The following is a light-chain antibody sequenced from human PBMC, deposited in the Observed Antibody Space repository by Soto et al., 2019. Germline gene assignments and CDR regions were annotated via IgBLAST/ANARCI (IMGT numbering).Light chain of an antibody. CDR1: QSVSSY. V-gene: IGKV3-11*01. CDR2: DAS. Sequence: PGERATLSCGASQSVSSYLAWYQQKPGQAPRLLIYDASNRATGIPARFSGSGSGTDFTLTISSLEPEDFAVYYCQQRSNWHRTFGPGTKVDIK. J-gene: IGKJ3*01. CDR3: QQRSNWHRT.